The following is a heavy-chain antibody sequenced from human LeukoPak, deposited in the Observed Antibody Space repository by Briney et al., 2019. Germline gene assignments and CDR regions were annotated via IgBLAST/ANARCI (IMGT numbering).Heavy chain of an antibody. CDR1: GFTFNRYW. CDR2: INVDGSST. Sequence: PGGSLRPSCAASGFTFNRYWMHWVRQAPGKGLEWVSRINVDGSSTTYADSVKGPFTISTDNAKNTLYLQMNSLRVEDTAVYFCARAYQTLPAGYWGQGTLVTVSS. J-gene: IGHJ4*02. D-gene: IGHD2-2*01. CDR3: ARAYQTLPAGY. V-gene: IGHV3-74*01.